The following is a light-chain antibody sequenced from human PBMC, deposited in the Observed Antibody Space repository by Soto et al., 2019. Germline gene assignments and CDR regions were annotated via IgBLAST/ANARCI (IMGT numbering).Light chain of an antibody. CDR3: AQHCRFSLT. Sequence: DIQMTQSPSTLSASVGDRVTITCRASQSINGWLAWYQLKPGKAPKLLIYKASSLQSGVPSRFSCSGSGTVFTLTICSPQPDDLPTYYRAQHCRFSLTFGGGTKVE. CDR2: KAS. V-gene: IGKV1-5*03. CDR1: QSINGW. J-gene: IGKJ4*01.